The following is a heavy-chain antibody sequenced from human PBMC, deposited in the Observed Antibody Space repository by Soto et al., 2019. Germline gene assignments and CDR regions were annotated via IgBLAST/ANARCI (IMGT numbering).Heavy chain of an antibody. J-gene: IGHJ4*02. CDR3: AKGSICSSTSCRGDYFDY. CDR1: GFTFSSDA. D-gene: IGHD2-2*01. Sequence: PGGSLRLSCAASGFTFSSDAMSWVRQAPGKGLEWVSAISGSGGSTYYADSVKGRFTISRDNSKNTLYLQMNSLRAEDTAVYYCAKGSICSSTSCRGDYFDYWGQGTLVTVSS. CDR2: ISGSGGST. V-gene: IGHV3-23*01.